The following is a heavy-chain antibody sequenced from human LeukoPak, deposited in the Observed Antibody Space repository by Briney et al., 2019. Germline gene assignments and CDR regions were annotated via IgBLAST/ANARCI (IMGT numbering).Heavy chain of an antibody. J-gene: IGHJ3*02. CDR1: GGSISSYY. CDR2: IYYSGST. D-gene: IGHD3-22*01. CDR3: ATSGYDSSGYILAFDI. V-gene: IGHV4-59*01. Sequence: SDTLSLTCTVSGGSISSYYWSWIRQPPGKGLEWIGYIYYSGSTNYNPSLKSRVTISVDTSKNQFSLKLSSVTAADTAVYYCATSGYDSSGYILAFDIWGQGTMVTVSS.